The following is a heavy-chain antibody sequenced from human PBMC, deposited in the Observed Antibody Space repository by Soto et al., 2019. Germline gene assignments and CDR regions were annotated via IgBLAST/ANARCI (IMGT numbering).Heavy chain of an antibody. CDR3: ARVKGYCSGGSCYNWFDP. Sequence: PGGSLRLSCAASGFTFDDYAMHWVRQAPGKGLEWVSGISWNSGSIGYADSVKGRFTISRDNAKNSLYLQMNSLRAEDTALYYCARVKGYCSGGSCYNWFDPWGQGTLVTVSS. CDR1: GFTFDDYA. J-gene: IGHJ5*02. V-gene: IGHV3-9*01. CDR2: ISWNSGSI. D-gene: IGHD2-15*01.